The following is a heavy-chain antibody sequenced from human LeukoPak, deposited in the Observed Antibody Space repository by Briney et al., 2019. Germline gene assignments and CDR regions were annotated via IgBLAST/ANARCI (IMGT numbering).Heavy chain of an antibody. Sequence: QPGGSVRLSCEFSGIIFSTYAMNWVRQAPGKGLEWISYISGSSSGSTSITQYADSVKVRFTISRDNAKNSLHLQMDSLSAEDTAVYYCARDFWSGYYTEDWGQGALVIVSS. J-gene: IGHJ4*02. CDR3: ARDFWSGYYTED. CDR1: GIIFSTYA. D-gene: IGHD3-3*01. V-gene: IGHV3-48*04. CDR2: ISGSSSGSTSIT.